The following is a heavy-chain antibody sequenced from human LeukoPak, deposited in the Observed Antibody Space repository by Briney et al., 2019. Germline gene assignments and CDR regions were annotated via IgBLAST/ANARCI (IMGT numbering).Heavy chain of an antibody. J-gene: IGHJ3*02. D-gene: IGHD1-14*01. CDR3: ARDKISINAFDM. CDR1: DASISGHY. V-gene: IGHV4-59*11. CDR2: ISYIGST. Sequence: SETLSLTCAVSDASISGHYLTWIRQPPGKGLEWIGYISYIGSTNYNPSLKGRVTISVDTSKNLFSLKLNSVTAADTAVYYCARDKISINAFDMWGQGTMVTFSS.